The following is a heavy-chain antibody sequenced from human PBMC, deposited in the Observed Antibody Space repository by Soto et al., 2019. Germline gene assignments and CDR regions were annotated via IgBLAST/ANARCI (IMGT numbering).Heavy chain of an antibody. D-gene: IGHD2-15*01. V-gene: IGHV3-23*01. CDR3: ARGRLISLYYFDY. J-gene: IGHJ4*02. CDR2: ISGTGGST. CDR1: GFTFNNYA. Sequence: GGSLRLSCAASGFTFNNYAMNWVRQAPGKGLEWVATISGTGGSTYYPGSVKGRFAISRENAKNSLYLQMNSLRAEDTAVYYCARGRLISLYYFDYWGQGTLVTVSS.